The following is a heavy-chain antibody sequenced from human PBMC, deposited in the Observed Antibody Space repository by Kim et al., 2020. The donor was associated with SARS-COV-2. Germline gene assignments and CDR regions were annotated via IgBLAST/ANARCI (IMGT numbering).Heavy chain of an antibody. V-gene: IGHV4-39*01. Sequence: SETLSLTCTVSGGSISSSSYYWGWIRQPPGKGLEWIGSIYYSGSTYYNPSLKSRVTISVDTSKNQFSLKLSSVTAADTAVYYCASHSRGQFDYWGQGTLVTVSS. CDR1: GGSISSSSYY. D-gene: IGHD3-10*01. CDR2: IYYSGST. J-gene: IGHJ4*02. CDR3: ASHSRGQFDY.